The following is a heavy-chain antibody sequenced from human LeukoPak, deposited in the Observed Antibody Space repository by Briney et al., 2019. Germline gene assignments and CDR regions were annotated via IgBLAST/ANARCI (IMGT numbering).Heavy chain of an antibody. Sequence: SETLSLTCTVSGGSMSDYYWGCIRQPPGKGLEWIGYISYSGKSNSNPSLKSRVTMSVDMSKNQFSLKLASVTAADTAVYYCVRVGRSLHWNPDFWGLGTMVTVSS. J-gene: IGHJ4*02. CDR3: VRVGRSLHWNPDF. CDR1: GGSMSDYY. V-gene: IGHV4-59*01. CDR2: ISYSGKS. D-gene: IGHD1-1*01.